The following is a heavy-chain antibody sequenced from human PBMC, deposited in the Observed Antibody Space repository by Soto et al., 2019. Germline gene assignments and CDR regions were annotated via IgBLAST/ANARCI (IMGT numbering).Heavy chain of an antibody. CDR1: GYSFTIYG. V-gene: IGHV1-18*01. J-gene: IGHJ5*02. CDR2: ISAYNGNT. Sequence: GASVKVSCKASGYSFTIYGISWVRQAPGQGLEWMGWISAYNGNTNYAQKLQGRVTMTTDTSTSTAYMELRSLRSDDTAVYYCARDYGSGWYGVGWFDPWGQGTLVTVS. D-gene: IGHD6-19*01. CDR3: ARDYGSGWYGVGWFDP.